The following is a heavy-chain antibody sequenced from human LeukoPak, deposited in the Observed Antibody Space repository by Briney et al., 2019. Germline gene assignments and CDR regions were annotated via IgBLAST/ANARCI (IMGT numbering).Heavy chain of an antibody. D-gene: IGHD1-26*01. CDR1: GFTFSSYA. Sequence: GGSLRLSCAASGFTFSSYAMHWVRQAPGKGLEWVAVISYDGSNKYYADSVKGRFTISRDNSKNTLYLQMNSLRAEDSAVYYCSRISGGLPPYFDYWGQGTLVTVSS. V-gene: IGHV3-30-3*01. CDR2: ISYDGSNK. J-gene: IGHJ4*02. CDR3: SRISGGLPPYFDY.